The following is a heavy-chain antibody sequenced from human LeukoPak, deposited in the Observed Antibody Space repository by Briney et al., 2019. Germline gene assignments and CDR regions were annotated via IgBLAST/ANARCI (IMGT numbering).Heavy chain of an antibody. D-gene: IGHD5-18*01. CDR3: ARESDTAMSPDY. V-gene: IGHV4-59*01. Sequence: SETLSLTCTVSGGSISSYYWSWIRQPPGKGLEWIGHIYYSGSTNYNPSLKSRVTISVDTSKNQFSLKLSSVTAADTAVYYCARESDTAMSPDYWGQGTLVTVSS. J-gene: IGHJ4*02. CDR1: GGSISSYY. CDR2: IYYSGST.